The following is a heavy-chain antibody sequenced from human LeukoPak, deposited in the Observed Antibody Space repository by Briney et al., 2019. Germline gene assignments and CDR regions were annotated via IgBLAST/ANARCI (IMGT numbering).Heavy chain of an antibody. CDR2: INSDGSST. J-gene: IGHJ4*02. D-gene: IGHD4-23*01. Sequence: GGSLRLSCAASGFTFSSYWMHWVRQAPGKGLVGVSRINSDGSSTSYADSVKGRFTISRDNAKNTLYLQMNSLRAEDTAVYYCARAPTVVTPLDYWGQGTLVTVSS. V-gene: IGHV3-74*01. CDR3: ARAPTVVTPLDY. CDR1: GFTFSSYW.